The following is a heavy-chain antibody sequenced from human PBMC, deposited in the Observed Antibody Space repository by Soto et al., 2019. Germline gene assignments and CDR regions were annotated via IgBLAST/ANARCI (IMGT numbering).Heavy chain of an antibody. CDR3: TTDSYSNMIVVRFDY. Sequence: PGGSLRLSCAASGFTFSNYAMSWVRQAPGKGLEWVSTISGRGDSADYADSVKGRFTISRDNSKNTVYLQMNSLRAEDTGIYYCTTDSYSNMIVVRFDYWGHGTLVTAPQ. D-gene: IGHD3-22*01. CDR1: GFTFSNYA. V-gene: IGHV3-23*01. J-gene: IGHJ4*01. CDR2: ISGRGDSA.